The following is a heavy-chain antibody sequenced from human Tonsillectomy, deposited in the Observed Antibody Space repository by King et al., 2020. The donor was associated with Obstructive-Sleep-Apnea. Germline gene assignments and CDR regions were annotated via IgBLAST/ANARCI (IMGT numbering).Heavy chain of an antibody. CDR1: GGSISSYY. D-gene: IGHD1-26*01. V-gene: IGHV4-59*08. J-gene: IGHJ4*02. CDR3: AKLFSWEPDY. CDR2: IYYSGST. Sequence: VQLQESGPGLVKPSETLSLTCTVSGGSISSYYWSWIRQPPGKGLEWSGYIYYSGSTNYNPSLKSRVTISVDTSKNQFSLKLSSVIAADTAVYYCAKLFSWEPDYWGQGTLVTVSS.